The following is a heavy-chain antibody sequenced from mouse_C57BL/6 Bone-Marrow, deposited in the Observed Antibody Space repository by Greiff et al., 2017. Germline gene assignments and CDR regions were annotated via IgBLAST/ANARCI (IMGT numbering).Heavy chain of an antibody. J-gene: IGHJ2*01. CDR2: IDPEIGDT. Sequence: VQLQQSGAELVRPGASVKLSCTASGFNIKDDYIHWVKQRHEQGLEWIGWIDPEIGDTEYASKFHGKATITSDTSSTTAYLQLSSLTSEDTAVYYCSAFDGNYFDFWGQGTPLTVAS. D-gene: IGHD2-3*01. CDR3: SAFDGNYFDF. V-gene: IGHV14-4*01. CDR1: GFNIKDDY.